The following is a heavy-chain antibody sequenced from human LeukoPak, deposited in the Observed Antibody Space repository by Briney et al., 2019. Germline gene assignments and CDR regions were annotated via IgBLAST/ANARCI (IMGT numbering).Heavy chain of an antibody. CDR1: GGSISSYY. D-gene: IGHD3/OR15-3a*01. V-gene: IGHV4-59*01. CDR3: ARGTYYYGMDV. CDR2: IYYSGST. Sequence: QTSETLSLTCTVSGGSISSYYWSWIRQPPGKGLEWIGYIYYSGSTNYNPSLKSRVTISVDTSKNQFSLKLSSVTAADTAVYYCARGTYYYGMDVWGQGTTVTVSS. J-gene: IGHJ6*02.